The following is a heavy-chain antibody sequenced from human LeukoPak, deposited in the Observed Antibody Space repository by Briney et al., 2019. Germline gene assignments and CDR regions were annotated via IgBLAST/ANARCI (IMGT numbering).Heavy chain of an antibody. CDR2: VNWNGGST. CDR3: ARRAGDYSHPHDY. J-gene: IGHJ4*02. D-gene: IGHD3-22*01. V-gene: IGHV3-20*04. CDR1: GFTCDNYV. Sequence: GGSLTLSCAASGFTCDNYVIIWVRQVPGEGLEWVSGVNWNGGSTGYADSVKGRFTISRDNAKNSLYLQMNSLRAEDTALYYCARRAGDYSHPHDYWGQGTLVTVSS.